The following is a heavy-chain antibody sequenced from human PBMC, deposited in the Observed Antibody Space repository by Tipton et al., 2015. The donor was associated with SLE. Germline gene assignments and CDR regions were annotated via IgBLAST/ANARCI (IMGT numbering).Heavy chain of an antibody. CDR2: IYTRGRT. Sequence: TLSLTCTVSGGSISSYYWSWFRQPPGKGLEWVGYIYTRGRTNYNPPPKSRVTISVDTSKNQFSLKLSSVTAADTAVYYCASSRGVAVRAFDIWGQGTMVTVSS. CDR1: GGSISSYY. J-gene: IGHJ3*02. D-gene: IGHD6-19*01. V-gene: IGHV4-4*08. CDR3: ASSRGVAVRAFDI.